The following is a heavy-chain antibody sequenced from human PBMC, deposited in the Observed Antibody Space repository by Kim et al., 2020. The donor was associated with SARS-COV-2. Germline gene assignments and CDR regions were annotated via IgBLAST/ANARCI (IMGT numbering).Heavy chain of an antibody. CDR3: ARGGAAAPLTLSNYYYYKDV. CDR2: IKWNGGRT. J-gene: IGHJ6*03. D-gene: IGHD6-13*01. V-gene: IGHV3-20*01. CDR1: GFTFDDYG. Sequence: GGSLRLSCAASGFTFDDYGMSWVRQAPGKGLEWVSGIKWNGGRTGYADSVKGRFTISRDNAKNSLYLQMNSLRAEDTALYHCARGGAAAPLTLSNYYYYKDVWGKGTTVTVSS.